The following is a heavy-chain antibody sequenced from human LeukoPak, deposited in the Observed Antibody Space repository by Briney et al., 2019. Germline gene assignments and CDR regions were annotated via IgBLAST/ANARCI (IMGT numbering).Heavy chain of an antibody. V-gene: IGHV3-11*01. J-gene: IGHJ4*02. CDR1: GGSISSGSYS. CDR3: AGGRRDSFGYGHFDH. D-gene: IGHD5-18*01. CDR2: VTSSGNLR. Sequence: LSLTCAVSGGSISSGSYSWSWIRQAPGKGLEWVSFVTSSGNLRSHGQSMQGRFATSRDNAKNSLYLQMNSLRADDTAMYYCAGGRRDSFGYGHFDHWGQGTLVTVSS.